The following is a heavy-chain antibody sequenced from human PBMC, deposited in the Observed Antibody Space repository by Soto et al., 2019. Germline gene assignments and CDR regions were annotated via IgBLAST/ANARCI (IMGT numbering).Heavy chain of an antibody. CDR1: GGSISSYY. J-gene: IGHJ4*02. CDR3: ARRYGDCFYF. D-gene: IGHD2-2*03. V-gene: IGHV4-59*08. Sequence: PSETLSLTCTVSGGSISSYYWSWIRQPPGKGLEWIGYIYYSGSTNYNPSLKSRVTISVDTSKNQFSLKLSSVTAADTAVYYCARRYGDCFYFCGQGTLVIGSS. CDR2: IYYSGST.